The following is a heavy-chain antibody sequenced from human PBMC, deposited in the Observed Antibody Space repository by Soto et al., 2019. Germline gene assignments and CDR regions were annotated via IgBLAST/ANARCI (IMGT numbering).Heavy chain of an antibody. V-gene: IGHV4-34*01. J-gene: IGHJ5*02. Sequence: SETLSLTCAVYGGSVNGYYWNWIRQPPGKGLEWIGEINHTGGTRYNPSLKSRVTMSVDTSKNQFSLRLSSVTAADTAIYYCATRVTVFGLLIPPFDPWGQGTQVTVS. CDR3: ATRVTVFGLLIPPFDP. CDR2: INHTGGT. D-gene: IGHD3-3*01. CDR1: GGSVNGYY.